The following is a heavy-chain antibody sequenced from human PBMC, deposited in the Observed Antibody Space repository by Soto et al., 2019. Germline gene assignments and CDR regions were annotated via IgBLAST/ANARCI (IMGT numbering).Heavy chain of an antibody. CDR1: GDSVTSDDYS. J-gene: IGHJ6*02. Sequence: SETLSLTCTVSGDSVTSDDYSWTWVRQPPGKGLEWIGYIYHNGRPYYKSSLQSRLTMSLDTSKNEFSLRLKSLTAADTAVDYCARVRSYGMDVWGQGTTVTVSS. V-gene: IGHV4-30-4*01. CDR2: IYHNGRP. D-gene: IGHD3-10*01. CDR3: ARVRSYGMDV.